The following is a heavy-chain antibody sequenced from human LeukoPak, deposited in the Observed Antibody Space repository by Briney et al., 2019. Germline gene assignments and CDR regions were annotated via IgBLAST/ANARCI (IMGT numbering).Heavy chain of an antibody. J-gene: IGHJ4*02. D-gene: IGHD2-15*01. CDR2: LKSKTDGETT. CDR3: IAYRASGGRPERFDY. Sequence: GGSLRLSCAASGFTFGNAWMKWVRQVPGKGLEWVGRLKSKTDGETTDYAAPVRGRFSISRDDSKNTLYLQMNSLKTEDTGLYYCIAYRASGGRPERFDYWGRGTLVTVSS. CDR1: GFTFGNAW. V-gene: IGHV3-15*01.